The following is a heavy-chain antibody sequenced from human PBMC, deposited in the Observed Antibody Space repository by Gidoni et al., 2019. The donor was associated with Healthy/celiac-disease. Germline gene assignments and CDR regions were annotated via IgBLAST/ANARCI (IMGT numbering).Heavy chain of an antibody. Sequence: EVQLVESGGGLVQPGGSLRLSCAASGFTFSSYSMNWVRQAPGKGLEWVSYISSSSSTIYYADSVKGRFTISRDNAKNSLYLQMNSLRAEDTAVYYCARAQYDSSGYYPDYWGQGTLVTVSS. CDR3: ARAQYDSSGYYPDY. D-gene: IGHD3-22*01. V-gene: IGHV3-48*01. CDR1: GFTFSSYS. CDR2: ISSSSSTI. J-gene: IGHJ4*02.